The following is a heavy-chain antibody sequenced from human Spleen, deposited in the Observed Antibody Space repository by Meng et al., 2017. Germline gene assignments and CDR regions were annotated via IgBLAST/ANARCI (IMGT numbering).Heavy chain of an antibody. J-gene: IGHJ4*02. CDR2: IHYSGST. Sequence: VQLQESGPGLGKRWETLSLPCHVSGGSISGYYWSWIRQPPGKELEWIGYIHYSGSTNYKPSLKSRVTISVDTSKNQFSLKLSSVTAADTAVYYCARHPPFGTTMIEYWGQGTLVTVSS. D-gene: IGHD1-7*01. CDR1: GGSISGYY. CDR3: ARHPPFGTTMIEY. V-gene: IGHV4-59*08.